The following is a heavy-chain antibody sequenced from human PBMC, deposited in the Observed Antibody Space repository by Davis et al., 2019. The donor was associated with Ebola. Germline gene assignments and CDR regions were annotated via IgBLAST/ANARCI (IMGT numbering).Heavy chain of an antibody. J-gene: IGHJ6*04. CDR3: ARDSLIRYFDWLFHGMDV. CDR1: GVAFSGHW. Sequence: GGSLRLSCEASGVAFSGHWMSWVRQAPGKGLEWVANIKQDGSEKYYVDSVNGRFTISRDNSKNTLYLQMNSLRAEDTAVYYCARDSLIRYFDWLFHGMDVWGKGTTVTVSS. V-gene: IGHV3-7*01. D-gene: IGHD3-9*01. CDR2: IKQDGSEK.